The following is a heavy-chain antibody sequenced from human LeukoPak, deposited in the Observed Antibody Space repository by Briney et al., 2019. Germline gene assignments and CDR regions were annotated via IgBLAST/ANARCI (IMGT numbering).Heavy chain of an antibody. J-gene: IGHJ5*02. V-gene: IGHV6-1*01. Sequence: SQTLSLTCAISGDSVSSNSAAWNWIRQSPSRGLEWLGRTYYRSKWYNDYAVSVKSRITINPDTSKNQFSLQLNSVTPEDTAVYYCARGGGSSSWYAYPFDPWGQGTLVTVSS. CDR1: GDSVSSNSAA. CDR2: TYYRSKWYN. CDR3: ARGGGSSSWYAYPFDP. D-gene: IGHD6-13*01.